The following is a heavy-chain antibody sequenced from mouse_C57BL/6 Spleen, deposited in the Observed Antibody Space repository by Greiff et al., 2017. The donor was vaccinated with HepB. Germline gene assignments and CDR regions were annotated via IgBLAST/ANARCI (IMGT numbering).Heavy chain of an antibody. D-gene: IGHD1-1*01. Sequence: VQLQQSGTVLARPGASVKMSCKTSGYTFTSYWMHWVKQRPGQGLEWIGAIYPGNSDTSYNQKFKGKAKLTADTSASTAYMERSSLTNEDSAVYYCTRRDYYGSYFDYWGQGTTLTVSS. CDR2: IYPGNSDT. V-gene: IGHV1-5*01. J-gene: IGHJ2*01. CDR1: GYTFTSYW. CDR3: TRRDYYGSYFDY.